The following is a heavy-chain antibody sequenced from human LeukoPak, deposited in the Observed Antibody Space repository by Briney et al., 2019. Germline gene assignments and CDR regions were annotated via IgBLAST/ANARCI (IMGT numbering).Heavy chain of an antibody. CDR2: IYYSGST. Sequence: SETLSLTCTVSGGSISSYYWSWIRQPPGKGLEWIGHIYYSGSTNYNPSLKSRVTISVDTSKNQFSLKLSSVTAADTAVYYCARRSLRGWWFDPWGQGTLVTVSS. CDR3: ARRSLRGWWFDP. D-gene: IGHD2-15*01. CDR1: GGSISSYY. J-gene: IGHJ5*02. V-gene: IGHV4-59*01.